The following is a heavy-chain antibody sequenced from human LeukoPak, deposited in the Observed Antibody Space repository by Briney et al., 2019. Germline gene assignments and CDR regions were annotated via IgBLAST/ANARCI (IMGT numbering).Heavy chain of an antibody. CDR2: INPNSGGT. V-gene: IGHV1-2*02. Sequence: ASVKVSCKASGYTFTGYYMHWVRQAPGQGLEWMGWINPNSGGTNYAQKFQVRVTMTRDTSISTAYMELSRLRSDDTAVYYCAREVPSPPYYYYGMDVWGQGTTVTVSS. J-gene: IGHJ6*02. CDR3: AREVPSPPYYYYGMDV. CDR1: GYTFTGYY.